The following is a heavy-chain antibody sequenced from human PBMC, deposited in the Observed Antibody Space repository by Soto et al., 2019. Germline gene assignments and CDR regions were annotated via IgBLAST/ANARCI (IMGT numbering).Heavy chain of an antibody. J-gene: IGHJ4*02. D-gene: IGHD4-17*01. CDR2: ISGSGGST. V-gene: IGHV3-23*01. Sequence: EVQLLESGGGLVQPGGSLRLSCAASGFTVSSYAMSGVRQAPGKGLEWVSAISGSGGSTYYADSVKGRFTISRDNSKNTLYLQMNSLRAEDTAVYYCAKEIPDLDYGDYGGFDYWGQGTLVTVSS. CDR3: AKEIPDLDYGDYGGFDY. CDR1: GFTVSSYA.